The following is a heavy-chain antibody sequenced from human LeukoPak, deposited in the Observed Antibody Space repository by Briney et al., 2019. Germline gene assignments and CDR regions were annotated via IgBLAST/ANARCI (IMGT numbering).Heavy chain of an antibody. J-gene: IGHJ5*02. Sequence: PGGSLRLSCAASGFTFSSYGMHWVRQAPGKGLEWVAVISYDGSNKYYADSVKGRFTISRDNSKNTLYLQMNSLRAEDTAVYYCAKEVSTWSCSSTSCHNPNWFDPWGQGTLVTVSS. V-gene: IGHV3-30*18. CDR2: ISYDGSNK. D-gene: IGHD2-2*01. CDR1: GFTFSSYG. CDR3: AKEVSTWSCSSTSCHNPNWFDP.